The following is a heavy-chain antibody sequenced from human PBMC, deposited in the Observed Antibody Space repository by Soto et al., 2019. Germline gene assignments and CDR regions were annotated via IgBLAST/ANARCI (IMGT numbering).Heavy chain of an antibody. Sequence: QVQLVQSGAEVKKPGSSVKVSCKASGGTFSSYTISWVRQAPGQGLEWMGRIIPILGIANYAQKFQGRVTITADKSTSTAYMELSSLRSEDTAVYYCARDGRNCSSTSCYAAFYWGQGTLVTVSS. D-gene: IGHD2-2*01. CDR3: ARDGRNCSSTSCYAAFY. CDR1: GGTFSSYT. J-gene: IGHJ4*02. CDR2: IIPILGIA. V-gene: IGHV1-69*08.